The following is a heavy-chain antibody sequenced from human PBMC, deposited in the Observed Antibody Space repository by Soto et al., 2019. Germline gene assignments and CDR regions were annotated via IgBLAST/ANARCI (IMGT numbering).Heavy chain of an antibody. CDR1: GYTFASYD. D-gene: IGHD3-9*01. CDR3: AREGVRYFDWLLYRGWFDP. V-gene: IGHV1-8*01. J-gene: IGHJ5*02. Sequence: GTSVKVSCKDSGYTFASYDSNWVRQATGQGLEWMGWMNPNSGNTGYAQKFQGRVTMTRNTSISTAYMELSSLRSEDTAVYYCAREGVRYFDWLLYRGWFDPWGQGTLVTVSS. CDR2: MNPNSGNT.